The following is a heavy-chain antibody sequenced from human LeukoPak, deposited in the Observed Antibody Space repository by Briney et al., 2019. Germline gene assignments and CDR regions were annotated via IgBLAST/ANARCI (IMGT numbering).Heavy chain of an antibody. D-gene: IGHD6-19*01. CDR3: AKDRRGYSSAYNPKARFYYFDY. CDR1: GFTFDDYA. Sequence: GGSLRLSCAASGFTFDDYAMHWVRQAPGKGLEWVSGISWNSVSIGYADSVKGRFTISRDNAKNSLYLQMNSLRAEDTASYYCAKDRRGYSSAYNPKARFYYFDYWGQGTLVTVSS. J-gene: IGHJ4*02. V-gene: IGHV3-9*01. CDR2: ISWNSVSI.